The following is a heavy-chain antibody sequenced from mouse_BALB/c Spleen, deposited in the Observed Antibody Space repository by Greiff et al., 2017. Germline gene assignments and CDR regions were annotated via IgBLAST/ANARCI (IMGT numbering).Heavy chain of an antibody. CDR3: ARQRDYDGGYYFDY. Sequence: EVMLVESGGDLVKPGGSLKLSCAASGFTFSSYGMSWVRQTPDKRLEWVATISSGGSYTYYPDSVKGRFTISRDNAKNTLYLQMSSLKSEDTAMYYCARQRDYDGGYYFDYWGQGTTLTVSS. CDR2: ISSGGSYT. CDR1: GFTFSSYG. D-gene: IGHD2-4*01. V-gene: IGHV5-6*01. J-gene: IGHJ2*01.